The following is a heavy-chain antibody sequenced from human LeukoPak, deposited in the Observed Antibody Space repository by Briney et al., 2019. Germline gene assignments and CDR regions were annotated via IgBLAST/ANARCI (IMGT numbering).Heavy chain of an antibody. D-gene: IGHD4-23*01. CDR2: ISSSSSYI. CDR1: GFTFSSYS. CDR3: ARLTFYGGKKPGPTDY. J-gene: IGHJ4*02. V-gene: IGHV3-21*01. Sequence: GGSLRLSCAASGFTFSSYSMNWVRQAPGKGLEWVSSISSSSSYIYYADSVKGRFTISRDNAKNSLYLQMNSLRAEDTAVYYCARLTFYGGKKPGPTDYWGQGTLVTVSS.